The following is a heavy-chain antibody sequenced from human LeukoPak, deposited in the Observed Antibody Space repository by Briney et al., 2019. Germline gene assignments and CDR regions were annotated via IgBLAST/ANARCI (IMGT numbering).Heavy chain of an antibody. D-gene: IGHD6-19*01. V-gene: IGHV3-74*01. CDR3: ARDRGGSGPTTTDY. CDR2: ISSDGSNT. Sequence: PGGSLRLSCAASGFTFSSYWMHWVRQAPGKGLVWVSRISSDGSNTIYADSVKGRFIISRDNAKNTLYLQMNSLRAEDTAPYYCARDRGGSGPTTTDYWGQGTLVTVSS. CDR1: GFTFSSYW. J-gene: IGHJ4*02.